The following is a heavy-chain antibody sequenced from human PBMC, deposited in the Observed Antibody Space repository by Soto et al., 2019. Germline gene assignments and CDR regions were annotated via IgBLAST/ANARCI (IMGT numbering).Heavy chain of an antibody. CDR1: GFTFGSYA. CDR2: IGAGYGT. CDR3: ATPYSSSWFSPFDY. Sequence: EVQLLESGGVLVQPGGSLRLSCAASGFTFGSYAMSWVRQAPGKGLEWVSSIGAGYGTYYADSVKGRFTISRDNSKNTLYLQMNSLRADDTAIYYCATPYSSSWFSPFDYWGQGSMVTVSS. J-gene: IGHJ4*02. D-gene: IGHD6-13*01. V-gene: IGHV3-23*01.